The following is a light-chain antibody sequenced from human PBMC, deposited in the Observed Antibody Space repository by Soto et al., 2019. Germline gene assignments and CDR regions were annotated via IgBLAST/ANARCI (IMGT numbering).Light chain of an antibody. V-gene: IGKV3-20*01. CDR3: QQYGSSPPT. CDR1: QSVSSSY. J-gene: IGKJ1*01. CDR2: GAS. Sequence: DIVLTQFPGTLSLYQGERATLSCRASQSVSSSYLAWYQQKPGQGPRLLIYGASSRATGTPDRFSGSGSGTDFTLTINRLEPEDFALYYCQQYGSSPPTFGQGTKADIK.